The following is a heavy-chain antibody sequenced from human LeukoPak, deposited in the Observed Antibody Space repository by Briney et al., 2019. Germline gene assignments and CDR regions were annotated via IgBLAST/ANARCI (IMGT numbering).Heavy chain of an antibody. J-gene: IGHJ4*02. Sequence: QPGGSLRLSCAASGFTFSSSAIHWVRQAPGKGLEWVSAISGGGGSTFYADSVKGRFTISRDNAKNSLYLQMNSLRAEDTAVYYCASHTHYDILTGYGTYYFDYWGQGTLVTVSS. CDR2: ISGGGGST. V-gene: IGHV3-23*01. CDR3: ASHTHYDILTGYGTYYFDY. D-gene: IGHD3-9*01. CDR1: GFTFSSSA.